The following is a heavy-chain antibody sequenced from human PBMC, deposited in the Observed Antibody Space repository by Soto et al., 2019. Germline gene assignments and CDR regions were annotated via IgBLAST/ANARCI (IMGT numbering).Heavy chain of an antibody. D-gene: IGHD2-15*01. CDR2: INPNSGGT. J-gene: IGHJ6*02. Sequence: ASVKVSCKASGYTFTGYYMHWVRQAPGQGLEWMGWINPNSGGTNYAQKFQGRVTMTRDTSISTAYMELSRLGSDDTAVYYCARVLGEDYYYGMDVWGQGTTVTVSS. V-gene: IGHV1-2*02. CDR3: ARVLGEDYYYGMDV. CDR1: GYTFTGYY.